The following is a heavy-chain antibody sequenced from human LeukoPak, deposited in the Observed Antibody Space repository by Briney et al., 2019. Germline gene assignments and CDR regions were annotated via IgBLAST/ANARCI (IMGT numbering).Heavy chain of an antibody. CDR1: GFPFSSYA. Sequence: GGSLPLSCADSGFPFSSYAMHWVRQAPGKGLEWVSAISYDGSNIYYADSVKGRFTISRENSKNTLYLQMNSLRAEDTAVYYCARDRGRYCSSTSCYTTGIYYYYGMDVWGQGTTVTVSS. D-gene: IGHD2-2*02. V-gene: IGHV3-30-3*01. J-gene: IGHJ6*02. CDR3: ARDRGRYCSSTSCYTTGIYYYYGMDV. CDR2: ISYDGSNI.